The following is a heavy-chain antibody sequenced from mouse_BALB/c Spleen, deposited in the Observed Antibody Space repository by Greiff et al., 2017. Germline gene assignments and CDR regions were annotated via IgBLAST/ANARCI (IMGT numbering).Heavy chain of an antibody. V-gene: IGHV1S132*01. CDR3: ARQGFNYGSREDWFAY. CDR2: IFPGTGTT. CDR1: GYTFTSYW. Sequence: VQLQQSGAELVKPGASVKLSCKTSGYTFTSYWIQWVKQRPGQGLGWIGEIFPGTGTTYYNEKFKGKATLTIDTSSSTAYMQLSSLTSADAAVYFCARQGFNYGSREDWFAYWGQGTLVTVSA. J-gene: IGHJ3*01. D-gene: IGHD1-1*01.